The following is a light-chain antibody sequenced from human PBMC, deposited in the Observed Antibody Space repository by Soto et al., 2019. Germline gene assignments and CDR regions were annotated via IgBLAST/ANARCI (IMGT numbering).Light chain of an antibody. CDR1: SSDIGGYNY. V-gene: IGLV2-14*01. J-gene: IGLJ2*01. Sequence: QSALTQPASVSGSPGQSITISCTGTSSDIGGYNYVSWYQQHPGKAPQLIIYEVNNRPSGISDRFSGSKSGNTASLTISGLQAEDEDDYYCSSYTSSSTAVIGGGTKLTVL. CDR2: EVN. CDR3: SSYTSSSTAV.